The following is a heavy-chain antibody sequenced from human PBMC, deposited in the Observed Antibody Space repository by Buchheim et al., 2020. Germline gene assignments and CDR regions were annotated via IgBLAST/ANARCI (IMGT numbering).Heavy chain of an antibody. CDR3: ARRRITGIRSYYYGMDV. V-gene: IGHV4-34*01. J-gene: IGHJ6*02. CDR1: GGSFSGYY. Sequence: QVQLQQWGAGLLKPSETLSLTCAVYGGSFSGYYWSWIRQPPGKGLEWLGEINHSGSTNYNPSLKSRVTISVDTSKNQFSLKLSSVTAADTAVYYCARRRITGIRSYYYGMDVWGQGTT. CDR2: INHSGST. D-gene: IGHD1-20*01.